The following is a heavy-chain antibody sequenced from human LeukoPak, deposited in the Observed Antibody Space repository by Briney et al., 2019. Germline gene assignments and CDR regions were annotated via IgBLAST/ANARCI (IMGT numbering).Heavy chain of an antibody. Sequence: TGGSLRLSCAASGFTFSSYAMSWVRQAPGKGLEWVSGINWNGGSTGYADSVKGRFTISRDNAKNSLYLQMNSLRAEDTALYYCAREKGSGSYYQFDYWGQGTLVTVSS. CDR2: INWNGGST. CDR3: AREKGSGSYYQFDY. V-gene: IGHV3-20*04. D-gene: IGHD1-26*01. CDR1: GFTFSSYA. J-gene: IGHJ4*02.